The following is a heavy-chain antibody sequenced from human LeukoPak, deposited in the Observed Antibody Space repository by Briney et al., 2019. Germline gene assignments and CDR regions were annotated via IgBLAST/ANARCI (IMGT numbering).Heavy chain of an antibody. D-gene: IGHD3-22*01. CDR3: ARRSHDYYDSSGYAFDI. J-gene: IGHJ3*02. V-gene: IGHV4-39*01. CDR1: GGSISSYY. Sequence: SETLSLTCTVSGGSISSYYWGWIRQPPGKGLEWIGSIYYSGSTYYNPSLKSRVTISVDTSKNQFSLKLSSVTAADTAVYYCARRSHDYYDSSGYAFDIWGQGTMVTVSS. CDR2: IYYSGST.